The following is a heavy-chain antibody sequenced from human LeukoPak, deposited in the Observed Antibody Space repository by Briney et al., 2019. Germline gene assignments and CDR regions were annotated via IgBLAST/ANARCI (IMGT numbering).Heavy chain of an antibody. CDR1: GGSFSGYY. D-gene: IGHD6-19*01. CDR3: ARAVAGTVFDY. CDR2: INHSGST. V-gene: IGHV4-34*01. J-gene: IGHJ4*02. Sequence: SETQSLTCAVYGGSFSGYYWSWIRQPPGKGLEWIGEINHSGSTNYNPSLKSRVTISVDTSKNQFSLKLSSVTAADTAVYYCARAVAGTVFDYWGQGTLVTVSS.